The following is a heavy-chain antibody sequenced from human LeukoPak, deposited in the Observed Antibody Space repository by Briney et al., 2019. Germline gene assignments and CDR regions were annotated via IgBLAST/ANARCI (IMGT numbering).Heavy chain of an antibody. CDR1: GFTFSGCA. CDR2: VSYDGIIK. Sequence: GGSLRLSCATSGFTFSGCAMHWVHQAPGKGLEWVAVVSYDGIIKYYADSLKGRFTISRDNSKNTLYLQMNSLRTEDTAMYYCATGGGLATEIDYWGQGTLVTVSS. D-gene: IGHD3-16*01. CDR3: ATGGGLATEIDY. V-gene: IGHV3-30*04. J-gene: IGHJ4*02.